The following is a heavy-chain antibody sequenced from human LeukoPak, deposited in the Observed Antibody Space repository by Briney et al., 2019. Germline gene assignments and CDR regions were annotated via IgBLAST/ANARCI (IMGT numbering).Heavy chain of an antibody. CDR1: GFTFSNYD. CDR2: IGTAGAT. D-gene: IGHD6-13*01. J-gene: IGHJ4*02. CDR3: ASSPAYSSSWYAIDN. Sequence: GGSLRLSCAASGFTFSNYDMHWVRQAAGKGLEWVSGIGTAGATYYPGSVKGRFTISRENAENSLYLHMNSLSAGDTAVYYCASSPAYSSSWYAIDNWGQGTLVTVSS. V-gene: IGHV3-13*01.